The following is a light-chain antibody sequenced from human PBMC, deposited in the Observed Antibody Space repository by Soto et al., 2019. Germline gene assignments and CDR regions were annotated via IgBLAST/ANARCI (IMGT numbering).Light chain of an antibody. CDR1: QTISSS. J-gene: IGKJ1*01. CDR3: QQYSSFWT. V-gene: IGKV1-5*03. CDR2: KAS. Sequence: DIQMTQSPSTLSASVGDRVTITCRASQTISSSLAWYQQKPGKAHNLLIYKASSLESGVPKRFSSSGSGKESTLIISSLQHDDFATYYCQQYSSFWTFGQGTKVEIK.